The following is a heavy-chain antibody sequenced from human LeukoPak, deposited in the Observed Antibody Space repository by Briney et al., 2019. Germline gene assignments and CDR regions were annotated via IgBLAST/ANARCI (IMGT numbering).Heavy chain of an antibody. Sequence: SETLSLTCTVSGGSISSYYWSWIRQPPGKGLEWIGYIYYSGSTNYNPSLKSRVTISVDTSKNQFSLKLSSVTAADTAVYYCARGNCSSTSCYMSRRYNWFDPWGQGTLVTVSS. J-gene: IGHJ5*02. CDR1: GGSISSYY. CDR2: IYYSGST. CDR3: ARGNCSSTSCYMSRRYNWFDP. D-gene: IGHD2-2*02. V-gene: IGHV4-59*01.